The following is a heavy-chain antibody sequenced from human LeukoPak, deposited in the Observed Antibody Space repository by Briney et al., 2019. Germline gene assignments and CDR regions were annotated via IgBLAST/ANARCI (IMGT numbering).Heavy chain of an antibody. Sequence: SQTLSLTCTVSGGSINSGDYYWNWIRQHPGKGLEWIGYIYYGGNTYYNPSLKSRITISVDTSKNQFSLKLTSVTAADTAVYYCARKNDYGQEFDYWGQGTLVTVSS. J-gene: IGHJ4*02. CDR1: GGSINSGDYY. CDR3: ARKNDYGQEFDY. CDR2: IYYGGNT. D-gene: IGHD4-17*01. V-gene: IGHV4-31*03.